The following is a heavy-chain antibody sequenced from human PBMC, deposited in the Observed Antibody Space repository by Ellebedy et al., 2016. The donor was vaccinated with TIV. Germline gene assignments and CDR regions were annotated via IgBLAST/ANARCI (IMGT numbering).Heavy chain of an antibody. CDR3: AKGKVDNWMDAGSLDY. CDR1: GFTFSNFD. Sequence: PGGSLRLSCAASGFTFSNFDMDWVRQAPDKGLEWVAVISHDGSLKFYADSVKGRFSISRDNSKNTLYLQMNSLRVEDTAVYYCAKGKVDNWMDAGSLDYWGQGSLVTVSS. CDR2: ISHDGSLK. V-gene: IGHV3-30*18. J-gene: IGHJ4*02. D-gene: IGHD1-20*01.